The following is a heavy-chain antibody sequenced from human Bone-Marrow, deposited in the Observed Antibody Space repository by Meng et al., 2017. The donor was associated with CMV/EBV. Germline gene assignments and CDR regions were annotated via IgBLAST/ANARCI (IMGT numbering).Heavy chain of an antibody. CDR3: AKDLGYDFWSGHLKLNGMDV. J-gene: IGHJ6*02. CDR2: IIPIFGTA. V-gene: IGHV1-69*05. D-gene: IGHD3-3*01. CDR1: GVTFSSYA. Sequence: SVKVSCKASGVTFSSYAISWVRQAPGQGLEWMGGIIPIFGTANYAQKFQGRVTITTDESTSTAYMELSSLRSEDTAVYYCAKDLGYDFWSGHLKLNGMDVWGQGTTVTVSS.